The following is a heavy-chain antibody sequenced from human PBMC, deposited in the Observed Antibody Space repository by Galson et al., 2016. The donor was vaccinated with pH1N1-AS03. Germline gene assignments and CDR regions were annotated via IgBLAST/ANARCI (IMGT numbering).Heavy chain of an antibody. CDR2: INTDSGVT. V-gene: IGHV1-2*04. D-gene: IGHD2-2*01. Sequence: SVKVSCKASGYIFTGFYVHWVRQAPGQGLEWMGWINTDSGVTNYAQKFEAWVTMTRDTSVSTAYKELYGLKSDDTAVYYCARDPRGPCTSATCPTTYYFGMDVWGQGTTVIVSS. CDR3: ARDPRGPCTSATCPTTYYFGMDV. J-gene: IGHJ6*02. CDR1: GYIFTGFY.